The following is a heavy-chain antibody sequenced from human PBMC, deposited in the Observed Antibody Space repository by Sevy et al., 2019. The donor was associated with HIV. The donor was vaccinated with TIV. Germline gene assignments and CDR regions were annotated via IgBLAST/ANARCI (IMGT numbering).Heavy chain of an antibody. Sequence: ASVKVSCKASGYTFTGYYMHWVRQAPGQGLEWMGRINPNSGGTNYAQKFQGRVTMTRDTSISTAYMELSRLRSDDTAVYYCAASLEWDTAVDYWGQGTLVTVSS. CDR3: AASLEWDTAVDY. V-gene: IGHV1-2*06. D-gene: IGHD5-18*01. CDR1: GYTFTGYY. J-gene: IGHJ4*02. CDR2: INPNSGGT.